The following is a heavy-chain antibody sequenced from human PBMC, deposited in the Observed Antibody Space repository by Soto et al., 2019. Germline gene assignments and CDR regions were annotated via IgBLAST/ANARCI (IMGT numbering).Heavy chain of an antibody. CDR1: GASISALH. Sequence: SETLALACTFPGASISALHWGWIRKSAGKGLDWIGRIYATGTTDYNPSLKSRVMMSLDTSKKQFSLKLRSVTAADTAVYYCVRDGTKNLRDWFDPWGQGISVTVSS. CDR2: IYATGTT. V-gene: IGHV4-4*07. J-gene: IGHJ5*02. CDR3: VRDGTKNLRDWFDP. D-gene: IGHD1-1*01.